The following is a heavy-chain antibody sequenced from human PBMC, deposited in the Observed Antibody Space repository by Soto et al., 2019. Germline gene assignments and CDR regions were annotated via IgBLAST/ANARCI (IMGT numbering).Heavy chain of an antibody. J-gene: IGHJ4*02. CDR3: ASQLKYYYDSSGYYYFDY. CDR1: GGTFSSYA. Sequence: ASVKVSCKASGGTFSSYAISWVRQAPGQGLEWMGGIIPIFGTANYAQKFQGRVTITADESTSTAYMELSSLRSEDTAVYYCASQLKYYYDSSGYYYFDYWGQGTLVTVSS. D-gene: IGHD3-22*01. CDR2: IIPIFGTA. V-gene: IGHV1-69*13.